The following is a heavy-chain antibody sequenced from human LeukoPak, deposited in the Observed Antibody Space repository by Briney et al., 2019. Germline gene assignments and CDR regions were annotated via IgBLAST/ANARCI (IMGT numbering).Heavy chain of an antibody. CDR1: GRPFSAYY. V-gene: IGHV4-34*01. Sequence: SETLSLTCAVYGRPFSAYYGTWLRHPPGKGLEGIREINHSGSTNYNPSLKSRVTITIDTSKNQFSLKLRSVTAADRAVYYCARGEYGNQRSNNWFDPWGQGTLVTVSS. CDR3: ARGEYGNQRSNNWFDP. J-gene: IGHJ5*02. D-gene: IGHD4-11*01. CDR2: INHSGST.